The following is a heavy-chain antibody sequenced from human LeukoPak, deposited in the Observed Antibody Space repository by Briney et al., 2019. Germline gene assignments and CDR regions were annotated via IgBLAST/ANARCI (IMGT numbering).Heavy chain of an antibody. D-gene: IGHD2-15*01. CDR3: ASITLGIQSGV. V-gene: IGHV1-69*01. J-gene: IGHJ4*02. CDR1: GGTFSSYA. CDR2: IIPIFGTA. Sequence: GASVKVSCKASGGTFSSYAISWVRQAPGQGPEWMGGIIPIFGTANYAQKFQGRVTITADESTSTAYMELSSLRSEDTAVYYCASITLGIQSGVWGQGTLVTVSS.